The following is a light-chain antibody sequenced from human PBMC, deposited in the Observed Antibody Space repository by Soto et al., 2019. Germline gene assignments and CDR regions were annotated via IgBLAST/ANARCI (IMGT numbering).Light chain of an antibody. J-gene: IGLJ3*02. CDR1: SSEVGGYNY. CDR3: SSYAASNNFYFV. V-gene: IGLV2-8*01. CDR2: EVT. Sequence: QSALTQPPSASGSPGQSVTISCTGTSSEVGGYNYVSWYQQYPGRAPKLMIYEVTKRPSGVPDRFSGPKSGNTDSLTVSGLQDEDEADYSCSSYAASNNFYFVFGGGTKLTVL.